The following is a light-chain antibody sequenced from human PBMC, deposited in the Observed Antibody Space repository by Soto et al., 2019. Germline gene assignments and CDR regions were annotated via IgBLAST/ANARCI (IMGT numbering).Light chain of an antibody. J-gene: IGKJ1*01. V-gene: IGKV1-12*01. CDR2: TGS. CDR3: QQTLSFPPT. Sequence: DNPLTQSPSSLSASVGDRVTITCRASQAIDSWLAWYQQKPGEAPKLLIFTGSLLHSGVPPRFNGSGSGTDFTLTISSLQPEDFATYYCQQTLSFPPTFGQGTKVDIK. CDR1: QAIDSW.